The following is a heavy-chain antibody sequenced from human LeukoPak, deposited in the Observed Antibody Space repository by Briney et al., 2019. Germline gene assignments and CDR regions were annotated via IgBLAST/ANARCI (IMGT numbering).Heavy chain of an antibody. J-gene: IGHJ4*02. Sequence: PGGSLRLSCAASGFTVSSNYMTWVRQAPGKGLEWVSVLYTGGSTYYAGSVKGRFTISRDNSKNTLYLQMNSLRAEDTALYYCARPNNGDYVHGFDHWGQGTLVTVSS. CDR3: ARPNNGDYVHGFDH. CDR1: GFTVSSNY. CDR2: LYTGGST. D-gene: IGHD4-17*01. V-gene: IGHV3-66*04.